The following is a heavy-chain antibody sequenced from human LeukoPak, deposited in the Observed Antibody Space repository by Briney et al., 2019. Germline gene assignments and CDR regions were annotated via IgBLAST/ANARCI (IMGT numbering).Heavy chain of an antibody. CDR1: GYSFTSYW. V-gene: IGHV5-51*01. CDR3: ARQEGDYGGNNNWFDP. CDR2: IYPGDSDT. Sequence: GESLKISCKGSGYSFTSYWIGWVRQMPGKGLEWMGIIYPGDSDTRYSPSFQGQVTISADKSISTAYLQWSSLKASDTAMYYCARQEGDYGGNNNWFDPWGQGTLVTVSS. D-gene: IGHD4-23*01. J-gene: IGHJ5*02.